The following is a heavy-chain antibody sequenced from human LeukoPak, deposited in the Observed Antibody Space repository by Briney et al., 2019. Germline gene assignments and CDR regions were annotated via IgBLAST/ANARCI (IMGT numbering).Heavy chain of an antibody. J-gene: IGHJ2*01. Sequence: PSETLSLTCTVSGGSISTYYWSWFRQPPGKGMEWIGFIYYTGSTNYNPSLKSRVTISLDTSKNQFSLRLTSVTAADTAVYYCARGTDGRRYFDLWGRGTLLTVSS. D-gene: IGHD5-24*01. CDR1: GGSISTYY. CDR3: ARGTDGRRYFDL. V-gene: IGHV4-59*01. CDR2: IYYTGST.